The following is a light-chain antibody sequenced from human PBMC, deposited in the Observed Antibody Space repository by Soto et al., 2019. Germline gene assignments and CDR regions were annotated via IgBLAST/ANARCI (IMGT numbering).Light chain of an antibody. V-gene: IGLV2-14*01. Sequence: QSALTQPASVSGCPGQSIAISCIGSSSDVGGYNYVSWHQQHPGKAPKVVIYDVSNRPSGVSDRFSGSKSGNTASLTISGLQAEDEADYYCSSYTSSSTYVFGTGTKVTVL. J-gene: IGLJ1*01. CDR2: DVS. CDR1: SSDVGGYNY. CDR3: SSYTSSSTYV.